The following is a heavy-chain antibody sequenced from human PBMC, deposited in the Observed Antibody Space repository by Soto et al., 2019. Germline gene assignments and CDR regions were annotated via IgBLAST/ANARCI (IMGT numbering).Heavy chain of an antibody. D-gene: IGHD3-3*01. V-gene: IGHV4-31*03. CDR1: GGSISSGGYY. J-gene: IGHJ2*01. CDR3: ARVDRGVVTWRQYWYFDL. CDR2: IYYSGST. Sequence: QVQLQESGPGLVKPSQTLSLTCTVSGGSISSGGYYWSWIRQHPGKGLEWIGYIYYSGSTYYNPSLKSRVTISVDTSKNQFSRKLSSVTAADTAVYYCARVDRGVVTWRQYWYFDLWGRGTLVTVSS.